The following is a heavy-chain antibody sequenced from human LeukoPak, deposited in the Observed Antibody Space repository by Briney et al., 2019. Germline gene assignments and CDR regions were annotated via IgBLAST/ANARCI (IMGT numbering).Heavy chain of an antibody. CDR1: GYSFTSYW. Sequence: PGESLKISCKGSGYSFTSYWIGWVRHVHGRGLEYMGIIYPGDSDTRYSPSFQGQVTISADKSISTAYLQWSSLKASDTAMYYCATLVGYGSFFDYWGQGTLVTVSS. D-gene: IGHD3-10*01. V-gene: IGHV5-51*01. CDR2: IYPGDSDT. CDR3: ATLVGYGSFFDY. J-gene: IGHJ4*02.